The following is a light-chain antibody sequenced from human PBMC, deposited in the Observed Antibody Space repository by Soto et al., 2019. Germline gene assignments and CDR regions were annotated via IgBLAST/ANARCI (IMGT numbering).Light chain of an antibody. CDR3: QQYGSSPWT. Sequence: VVMTQSPGTLSVSPGEGVTLSCRASQSVGNSLAWYQQKPGQAPRLLIFGASSRATGIPDRFSGSGSGTDFTLTLSRLEPEDFAVYYCQQYGSSPWTFGQGTKVDIK. J-gene: IGKJ1*01. CDR2: GAS. V-gene: IGKV3-20*01. CDR1: QSVGNS.